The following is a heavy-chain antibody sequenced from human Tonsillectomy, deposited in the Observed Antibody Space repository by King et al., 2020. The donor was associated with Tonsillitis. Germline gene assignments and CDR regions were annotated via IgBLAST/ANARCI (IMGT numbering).Heavy chain of an antibody. Sequence: VQLVESGGGLVKPGGSLRLSCAASGFTFSSYSMNWVRQAPGKGLEWVSSISSSSSYIYYADSVKGRFTISRDNAKNSLYLQMNSLRAEDTAVYYCAREEMYYYDSSLPNWFDPWGQGTLVTVSS. J-gene: IGHJ5*02. CDR1: GFTFSSYS. V-gene: IGHV3-21*01. CDR3: AREEMYYYDSSLPNWFDP. D-gene: IGHD3-22*01. CDR2: ISSSSSYI.